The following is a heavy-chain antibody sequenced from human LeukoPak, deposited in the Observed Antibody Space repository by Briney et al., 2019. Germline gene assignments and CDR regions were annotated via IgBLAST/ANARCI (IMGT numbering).Heavy chain of an antibody. Sequence: SVKVSCKASGFTFKNSNMHWVRQTRGHRLEWIGGIVVGSDNTNYAQNFQERLTITRDTSTSTAYMELSSLRSEDTAVYYCATGRWSDGFDIWGQGTMVTVSS. CDR2: IVVGSDNT. CDR1: GFTFKNSN. J-gene: IGHJ3*02. D-gene: IGHD4-23*01. V-gene: IGHV1-58*02. CDR3: ATGRWSDGFDI.